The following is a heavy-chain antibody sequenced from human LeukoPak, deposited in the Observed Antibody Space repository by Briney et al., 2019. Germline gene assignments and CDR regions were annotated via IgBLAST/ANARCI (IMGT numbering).Heavy chain of an antibody. CDR1: EFTFSSYE. D-gene: IGHD1-1*01. Sequence: GGSLRLSCAASEFTFSSYEMNWVRQAPGKGLKWVSYISSSGSTIYYADSVKGRFTISRDNVKNSLYLQMNSLRAEDTAVYYCAREGTTGTTHYYYGMDVWGKGTTVTVSP. V-gene: IGHV3-48*03. J-gene: IGHJ6*04. CDR3: AREGTTGTTHYYYGMDV. CDR2: ISSSGSTI.